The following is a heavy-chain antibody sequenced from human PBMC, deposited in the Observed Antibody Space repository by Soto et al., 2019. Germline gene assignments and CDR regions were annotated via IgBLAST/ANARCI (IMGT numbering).Heavy chain of an antibody. Sequence: GASVKVSCKASGYTFTSYCMHWVRQAPGQGLEWMGIINPSGGSTSYAQKFQGRVTMTRDTSTSTVYMELSSLRSEDTAVYYCARDPPPNSNYYYYGMDVWGQGTTVTVSS. CDR1: GYTFTSYC. CDR3: ARDPPPNSNYYYYGMDV. CDR2: INPSGGST. D-gene: IGHD7-27*01. J-gene: IGHJ6*02. V-gene: IGHV1-46*01.